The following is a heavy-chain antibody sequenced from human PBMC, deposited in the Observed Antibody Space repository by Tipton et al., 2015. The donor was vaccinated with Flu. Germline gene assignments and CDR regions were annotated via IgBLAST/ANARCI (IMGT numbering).Heavy chain of an antibody. D-gene: IGHD1-26*01. CDR1: GFTFISCG. J-gene: IGHJ4*02. Sequence: SGFTFISCGMHWVRQAPGKGLECVAVIWYDGSNKYYADSVKGRFTISRDNSKNTVYLQMNSLRAEDTGVYYCAKDALSGSYHQDYWGQGTLVTVSS. V-gene: IGHV3-33*06. CDR2: IWYDGSNK. CDR3: AKDALSGSYHQDY.